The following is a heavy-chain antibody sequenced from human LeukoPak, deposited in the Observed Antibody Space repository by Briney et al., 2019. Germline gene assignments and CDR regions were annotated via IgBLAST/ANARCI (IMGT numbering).Heavy chain of an antibody. CDR1: GFTFSSYG. Sequence: AGGSLRLSCAASGFTFSSYGMHWVRQAPGKGLEWVAFIRYDGSNKYYADSVKGRFTISRDNSKNTLYLQMNSLRAEDTAVYYCAKDGEDNWNVHPTFLWRYWGQGTLVTVSS. D-gene: IGHD1-1*01. J-gene: IGHJ4*02. CDR3: AKDGEDNWNVHPTFLWRY. CDR2: IRYDGSNK. V-gene: IGHV3-30*02.